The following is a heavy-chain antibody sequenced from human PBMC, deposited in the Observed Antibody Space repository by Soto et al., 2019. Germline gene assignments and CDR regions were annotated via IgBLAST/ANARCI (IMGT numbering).Heavy chain of an antibody. CDR2: ISSSSTYI. V-gene: IGHV3-21*01. J-gene: IGHJ4*02. Sequence: GGSLRLSCAASGFTFSSYGMNWVRQAPGKGLEWVSSISSSSTYIYYADSLKGRFTISRDNAKNSLYLQMNSLRAEDTAVYYCARDHWNYPFDYWGQGTLVTVSS. CDR3: ARDHWNYPFDY. CDR1: GFTFSSYG. D-gene: IGHD1-7*01.